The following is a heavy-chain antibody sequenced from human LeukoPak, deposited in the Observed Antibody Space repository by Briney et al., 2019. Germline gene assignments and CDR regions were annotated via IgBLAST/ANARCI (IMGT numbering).Heavy chain of an antibody. V-gene: IGHV1-46*01. J-gene: IGHJ1*01. CDR2: INPSGGST. CDR3: ARRQESYDSSGYQKPRAEYSQH. Sequence: ASVKVSCKASGYTFTSYYMHWLRQAPGQGLEWMGIINPSGGSTSYAQKFQGRVTMTRDTSTSTAYMELSSLRSEDTAVYYCARRQESYDSSGYQKPRAEYSQHWGQGTLVTVSS. D-gene: IGHD3-22*01. CDR1: GYTFTSYY.